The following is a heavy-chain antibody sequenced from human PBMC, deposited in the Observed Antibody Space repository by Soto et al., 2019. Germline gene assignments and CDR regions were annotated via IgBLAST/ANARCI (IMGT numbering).Heavy chain of an antibody. CDR1: GGSISSYY. CDR3: ARVEYYYYYMDV. Sequence: SETLSLTCTVSGGSISSYYWSWIRQPPGKGLEWIGYIYYSGSTNYNPSLKSRVTISVDTSKNQFSLKLSSVTAADTAVYYCARVEYYYYYMDVWGKGTTVTVSS. J-gene: IGHJ6*03. V-gene: IGHV4-59*01. CDR2: IYYSGST.